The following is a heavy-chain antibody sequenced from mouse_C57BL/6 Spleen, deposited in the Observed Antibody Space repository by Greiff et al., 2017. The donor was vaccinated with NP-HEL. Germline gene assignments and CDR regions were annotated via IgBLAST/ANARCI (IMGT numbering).Heavy chain of an antibody. CDR1: GYTFTDYY. V-gene: IGHV1-19*01. J-gene: IGHJ2*01. CDR2: INPYNGGT. CDR3: ARWVITTVVLDY. D-gene: IGHD1-1*01. Sequence: EVQLQQSGPVLVKPGASVKMSCKASGYTFTDYYMNWVKQSHGKSLEWIGVINPYNGGTSYNQKLKGKATLTVDKSSSTAYMELNSLTSEDSAVYYCARWVITTVVLDYWGQGTTLTVSS.